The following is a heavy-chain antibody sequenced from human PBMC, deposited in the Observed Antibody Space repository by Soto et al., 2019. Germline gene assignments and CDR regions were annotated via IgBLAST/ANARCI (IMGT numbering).Heavy chain of an antibody. Sequence: EVQLVQSGAEVKKPGESLKISCKGSGYSFTSYWIGWVRQMPGKGLEWMGIIYPGDSDTRYSPSFQGQVTISADKSISTAYLQWSSLKASDTAMYYCARHPHNDYGDYRPWDYWGQGTLVTVSS. V-gene: IGHV5-51*01. CDR1: GYSFTSYW. D-gene: IGHD4-17*01. CDR3: ARHPHNDYGDYRPWDY. J-gene: IGHJ4*02. CDR2: IYPGDSDT.